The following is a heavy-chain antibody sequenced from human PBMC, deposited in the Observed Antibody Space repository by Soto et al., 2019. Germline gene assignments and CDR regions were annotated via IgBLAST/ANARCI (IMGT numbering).Heavy chain of an antibody. CDR2: INHSGST. CDR3: ARGLTYYYGSGSYHPPGYYYYMDV. D-gene: IGHD3-10*01. CDR1: GGSFSGYY. V-gene: IGHV4-34*01. Sequence: SETLSLTCAVYGGSFSGYYWSWIRQPPGKGLEWIGEINHSGSTNYNPSLKSRVTISVDTSKNQFSLKLSSVTAADTAVYYCARGLTYYYGSGSYHPPGYYYYMDVWGKGTKVTVSS. J-gene: IGHJ6*03.